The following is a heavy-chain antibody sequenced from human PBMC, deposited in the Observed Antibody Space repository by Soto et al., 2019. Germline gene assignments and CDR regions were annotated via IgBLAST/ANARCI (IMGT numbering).Heavy chain of an antibody. CDR1: GGSISSGGYS. J-gene: IGHJ4*02. CDR2: IYHSGST. D-gene: IGHD2-2*01. V-gene: IGHV4-30-2*01. CDR3: ARGRLVPAVNFDY. Sequence: SETLSLTCAVSGGSISSGGYSWSWIRQPPGKGLEWIGYIYHSGSTYYNPSLKSRVTISVDGSKNQFSLKVKSVTAADTAVYYCARGRLVPAVNFDYWGLGTLVTVSS.